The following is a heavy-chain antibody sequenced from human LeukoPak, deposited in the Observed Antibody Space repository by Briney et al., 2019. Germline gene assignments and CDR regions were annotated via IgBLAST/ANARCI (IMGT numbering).Heavy chain of an antibody. CDR3: ARGFDSSSTSCHIFDY. CDR2: ISSSSSYI. CDR1: GFTFSSYS. V-gene: IGHV3-21*01. D-gene: IGHD2-2*02. Sequence: PGGSLRLSCAASGFTFSSYSMNWVRQAPGKGLEWVSSISSSSSYIYYADSVKGRFTISRDNAKNSLYLQMNSLRAEDTAVYYCARGFDSSSTSCHIFDYWGQGTLVTVSS. J-gene: IGHJ4*02.